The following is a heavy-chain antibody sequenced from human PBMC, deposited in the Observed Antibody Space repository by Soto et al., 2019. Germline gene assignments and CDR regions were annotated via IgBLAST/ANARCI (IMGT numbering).Heavy chain of an antibody. CDR3: ARGLLRFLEWLKPFDP. CDR2: ISAYNGNT. V-gene: IGHV1-18*01. Sequence: ASVKVSCKASGYTFTSYGISWVRQAPGQGLEWMGWISAYNGNTNYAQKLQGRVTMTTDTSTSTAYMELRSLRSDDTAVYYCARGLLRFLEWLKPFDPWGQGTLVTVSS. CDR1: GYTFTSYG. J-gene: IGHJ5*02. D-gene: IGHD3-3*01.